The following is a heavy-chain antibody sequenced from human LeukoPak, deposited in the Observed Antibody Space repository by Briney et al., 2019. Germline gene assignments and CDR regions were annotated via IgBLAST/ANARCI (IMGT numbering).Heavy chain of an antibody. Sequence: ASETLSLTCTVSGGSISSYYWSWIRQPPGKGLEWIGYLYYSGSTNYNPSLKSRVTISVDTSKNQFSLKLSSVTAADTAVYYCARDYSIGNNYYGMDVWGQGTTVTVSS. J-gene: IGHJ6*02. CDR3: ARDYSIGNNYYGMDV. CDR2: LYYSGST. CDR1: GGSISSYY. D-gene: IGHD2-15*01. V-gene: IGHV4-59*01.